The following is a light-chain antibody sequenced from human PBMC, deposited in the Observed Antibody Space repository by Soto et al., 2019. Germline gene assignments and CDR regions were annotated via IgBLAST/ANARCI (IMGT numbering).Light chain of an antibody. V-gene: IGLV1-44*01. CDR2: SND. J-gene: IGLJ3*02. CDR3: AAWDDSLNGPL. CDR1: SSNIGRNP. Sequence: QSVLTQPPSASGTPGQRVTISCSGSSSNIGRNPVNWYQQVPGTAPTLLIYSNDQRPSGVPDRFSGSKSGTSASPAVNGLKSEDEADYYCAAWDDSLNGPLFGGGTQLTVL.